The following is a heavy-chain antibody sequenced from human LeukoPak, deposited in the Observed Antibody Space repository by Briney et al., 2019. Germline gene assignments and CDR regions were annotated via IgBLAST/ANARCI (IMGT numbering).Heavy chain of an antibody. D-gene: IGHD2-15*01. CDR3: AKNLYCGGGSCYPSALGMDV. CDR2: ISGSGNRT. Sequence: GGSLRLSCAASGFTFSSYAMSWVRQAPGKGLEWVSSISGSGNRTYYADSVKGRFTISRDNSKNTLFLQMNSLRAEDTAVYYCAKNLYCGGGSCYPSALGMDVWGQGTTVTLSS. CDR1: GFTFSSYA. V-gene: IGHV3-23*01. J-gene: IGHJ6*02.